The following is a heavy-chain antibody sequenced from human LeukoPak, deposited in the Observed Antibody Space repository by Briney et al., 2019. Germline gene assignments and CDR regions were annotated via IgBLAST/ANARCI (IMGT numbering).Heavy chain of an antibody. Sequence: GASVKVSCKASGYTFSKYAIHWVRQAPGQTLEWMGWINAGNGNTKYSQKFQGRVTITRDTSASTAYLELSSLRSEDTAVYYCARAVIVIVPDGWFDPWGQGTLVTVSS. CDR1: GYTFSKYA. J-gene: IGHJ5*02. CDR3: ARAVIVIVPDGWFDP. V-gene: IGHV1-3*01. D-gene: IGHD2-2*01. CDR2: INAGNGNT.